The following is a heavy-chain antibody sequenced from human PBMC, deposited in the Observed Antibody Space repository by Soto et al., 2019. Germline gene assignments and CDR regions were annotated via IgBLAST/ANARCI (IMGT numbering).Heavy chain of an antibody. J-gene: IGHJ4*02. V-gene: IGHV3-11*06. CDR2: ISSSSSYT. D-gene: IGHD2-21*02. CDR3: ARDPLVVTAILNGSYFDY. CDR1: GFTFSDYY. Sequence: GGSLRLSCAASGFTFSDYYMSWIRQAPGKGLEWVSYISSSSSYTNYADSVKGRFTISRDNAKNSLYLQMNSLRAEDTAVYYCARDPLVVTAILNGSYFDYWGQGPLVTVSS.